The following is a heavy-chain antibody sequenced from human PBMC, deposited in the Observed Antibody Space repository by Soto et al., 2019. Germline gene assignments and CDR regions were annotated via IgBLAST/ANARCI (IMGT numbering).Heavy chain of an antibody. CDR2: ISYDGSSK. D-gene: IGHD6-19*01. CDR3: ARDAVAMDY. J-gene: IGHJ4*02. Sequence: PGGSLRLSCAASELTISSYAIHWVRQAPGKELEWVAVISYDGSSKYNSDSVKGPFTISRDKSKNTVYLQMHSLTVEDTAVYYCARDAVAMDYWGRGTLVTVSS. V-gene: IGHV3-30-3*01. CDR1: ELTISSYA.